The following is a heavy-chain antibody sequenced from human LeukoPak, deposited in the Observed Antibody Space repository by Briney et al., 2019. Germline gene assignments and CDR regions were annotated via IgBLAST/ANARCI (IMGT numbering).Heavy chain of an antibody. V-gene: IGHV4-39*07. CDR2: INHSGST. D-gene: IGHD5-12*01. Sequence: SETLSLTCTVSGGSINSGSFYWSWIRQPPGKGLEWIGEINHSGSTNYNPSLKSRVTISVDTSKNQFSLKLSSVTAADTAVYYCARPNSGYDPGSFDYWGQGTLVTVSS. CDR1: GGSINSGSFY. CDR3: ARPNSGYDPGSFDY. J-gene: IGHJ4*02.